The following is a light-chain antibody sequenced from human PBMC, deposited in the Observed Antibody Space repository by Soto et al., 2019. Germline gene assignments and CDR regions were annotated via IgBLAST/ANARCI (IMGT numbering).Light chain of an antibody. V-gene: IGKV1-39*01. Sequence: DIQMTQSPSSLSASVGDRVTITCRASQSISNSLNWYQQRPGNAPNLLISAASSLQSGVPSRFSGSGSGTDFTLTISSLQPEDFATHYCQHSYSVFTWTVGQGTKVDIK. CDR2: AAS. J-gene: IGKJ1*01. CDR3: QHSYSVFTWT. CDR1: QSISNS.